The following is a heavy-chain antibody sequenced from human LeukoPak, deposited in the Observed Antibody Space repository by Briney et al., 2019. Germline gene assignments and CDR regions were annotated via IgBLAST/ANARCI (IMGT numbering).Heavy chain of an antibody. J-gene: IGHJ6*03. CDR2: ISAYNDNT. CDR3: ARGTGPNINRAARRYYYYMDV. V-gene: IGHV1-18*01. Sequence: GASVKVSCKASGYTFSSYGISWVRQAPGQGLEWMGWISAYNDNTNYAQKLQGRVTMTTDTSTSTAYMELRSLRSDDAAVYYCARGTGPNINRAARRYYYYMDVWGKGTTVTVSS. D-gene: IGHD6-6*01. CDR1: GYTFSSYG.